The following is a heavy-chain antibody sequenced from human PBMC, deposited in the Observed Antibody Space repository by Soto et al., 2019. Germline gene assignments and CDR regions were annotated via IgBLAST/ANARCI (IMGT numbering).Heavy chain of an antibody. Sequence: PGGSLRLSCAASGFTFDDYAMHWVRQAPGKGLEWVSGISWNSGSIGYADSVKGRFTISRDNAKNSLYLQMNSLRAEDTALYYWAKDFSSSWYDYYYYMDVWGKGTTVTVSS. CDR1: GFTFDDYA. CDR2: ISWNSGSI. J-gene: IGHJ6*03. V-gene: IGHV3-9*01. CDR3: AKDFSSSWYDYYYYMDV. D-gene: IGHD6-13*01.